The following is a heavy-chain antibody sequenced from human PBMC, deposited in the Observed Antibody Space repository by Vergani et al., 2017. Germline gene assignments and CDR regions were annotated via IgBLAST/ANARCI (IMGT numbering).Heavy chain of an antibody. CDR2: VSGSSATP. Sequence: EVQLLESGGGLVQPGGSLRLSCEASGFSFPGYAMSWVRQAPGKGLEWVSSVSGSSATPYYADSVKGRFSISRDNAKSSLFLQMDSLRAEDTAVYYCARDHRDYNNYPGTFDIWGQGSMVTVSS. V-gene: IGHV3-23*01. J-gene: IGHJ3*02. CDR1: GFSFPGYA. D-gene: IGHD5-24*01. CDR3: ARDHRDYNNYPGTFDI.